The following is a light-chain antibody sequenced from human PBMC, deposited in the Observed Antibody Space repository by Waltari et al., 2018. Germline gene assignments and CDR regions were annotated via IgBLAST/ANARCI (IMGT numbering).Light chain of an antibody. CDR2: DSS. CDR1: QRVGRA. J-gene: IGKJ1*01. V-gene: IGKV3-20*01. CDR3: QMYVRLPVT. Sequence: EFVLTQSPGTLAVSQGERATLSCRASQRVGRALAWYQQKPVQAPRILIYDSSSRATGISDKFSGSGSGTGFSLTISRVEPEDFAVYFCQMYVRLPVTFGQGTKVEVK.